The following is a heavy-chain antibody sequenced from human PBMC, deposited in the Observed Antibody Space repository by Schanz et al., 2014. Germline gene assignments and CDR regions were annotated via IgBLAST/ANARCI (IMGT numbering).Heavy chain of an antibody. Sequence: EVQLVQSGGGLVQPGGSLRLSCAASGFTFSSHWMHWVRQDPGKGLVWVARINSVGSNTDYADSVTGRFTISRDNAKNTLYLQMNTLRAEDTAVYYCANNWNLDYWGQGTLVTVSP. CDR1: GFTFSSHW. CDR3: ANNWNLDY. V-gene: IGHV3-74*01. CDR2: INSVGSNT. J-gene: IGHJ4*02. D-gene: IGHD1-20*01.